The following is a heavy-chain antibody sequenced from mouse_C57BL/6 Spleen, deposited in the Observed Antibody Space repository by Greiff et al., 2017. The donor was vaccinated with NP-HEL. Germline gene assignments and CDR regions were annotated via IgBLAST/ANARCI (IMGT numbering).Heavy chain of an antibody. V-gene: IGHV1-63*01. CDR3: ARSDGYYFDY. Sequence: QVQLQQSGAELVRPGTSVKMSCKASGYTFTNYWIGWAKQRPGHGLEWIGDIYPGGGYTNYNEMFKGKATLTADKSSSTAYMQFSSLTSEDSAIYYCARSDGYYFDYWGQGTTLTVSS. J-gene: IGHJ2*01. CDR2: IYPGGGYT. D-gene: IGHD2-3*01. CDR1: GYTFTNYW.